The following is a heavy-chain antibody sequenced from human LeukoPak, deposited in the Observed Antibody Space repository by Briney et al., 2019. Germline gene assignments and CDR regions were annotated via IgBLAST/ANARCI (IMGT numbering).Heavy chain of an antibody. V-gene: IGHV4-4*07. D-gene: IGHD3-3*01. CDR2: IYTSGST. J-gene: IGHJ3*02. CDR3: ARAITIFGVAPMAFDI. Sequence: PSQTLSLTCTVSGGSISSYYWSWIRQPAGKGLEWIGRIYTSGSTNYNPSLKSRVTMSVDTSKNQFSLKLSSVTAADTAVYYCARAITIFGVAPMAFDIWGQGTMVTVSS. CDR1: GGSISSYY.